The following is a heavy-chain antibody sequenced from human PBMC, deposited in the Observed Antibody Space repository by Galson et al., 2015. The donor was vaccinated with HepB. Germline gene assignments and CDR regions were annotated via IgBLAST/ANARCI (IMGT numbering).Heavy chain of an antibody. D-gene: IGHD3-10*01. CDR3: ARSDRGVINSLGWFDP. Sequence: SVKVSCKASGYTFTSYAMHWVRQAPGQRLEWMGWINAGNGNTKYSQKFQGRVTITRDTSASTAYMELSSLRSEDTAVYYCARSDRGVINSLGWFDPWGQGTLVTVSS. V-gene: IGHV1-3*01. CDR1: GYTFTSYA. CDR2: INAGNGNT. J-gene: IGHJ5*02.